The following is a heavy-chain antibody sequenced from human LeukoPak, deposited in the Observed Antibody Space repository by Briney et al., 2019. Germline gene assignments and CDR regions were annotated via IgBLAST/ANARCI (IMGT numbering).Heavy chain of an antibody. CDR2: ITGSGGST. CDR3: ARGPSGYHNT. J-gene: IGHJ4*02. V-gene: IGHV3-23*01. Sequence: GGSLRLSCAASGFTFSNYGLSWVRQAPGKGLEWVSGITGSGGSTYYADSVKGRFTISRDNSKNTLYLQMNSLRAEDTAVYYCARGPSGYHNTGGQGTLVTVSS. D-gene: IGHD5-12*01. CDR1: GFTFSNYG.